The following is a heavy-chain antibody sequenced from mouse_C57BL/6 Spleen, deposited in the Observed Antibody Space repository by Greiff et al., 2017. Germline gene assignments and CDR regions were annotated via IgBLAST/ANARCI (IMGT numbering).Heavy chain of an antibody. CDR2: IDPNSGGT. Sequence: VQLQQPGAELVKPGASVKLSCKASGYTFTSYWMHWVKQRPGRGLEWMGRIDPNSGGTKYNEKFKSKATLTVDKPSSTTYMQLRILTSEDSAVYYCARDYYGSSCDYWGQGTTLTVSS. CDR3: ARDYYGSSCDY. D-gene: IGHD1-1*01. J-gene: IGHJ2*01. CDR1: GYTFTSYW. V-gene: IGHV1-72*01.